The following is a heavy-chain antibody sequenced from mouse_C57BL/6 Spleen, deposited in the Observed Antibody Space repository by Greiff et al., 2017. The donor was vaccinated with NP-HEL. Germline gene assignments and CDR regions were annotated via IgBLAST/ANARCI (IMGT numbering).Heavy chain of an antibody. CDR3: AIDSSYYYGSSPFDY. CDR1: GFTFSSYA. J-gene: IGHJ2*01. Sequence: EVKLVESGGGLVKPGGSLKLSCAASGFTFSSYAMSWVRQTPEKRLEWVATISDGGSYTYYPDNVKGRFTISRDNAKNNLYLQMSHLKSEDTAMYYCAIDSSYYYGSSPFDYWGQGTTLTVSS. V-gene: IGHV5-4*01. D-gene: IGHD1-1*01. CDR2: ISDGGSYT.